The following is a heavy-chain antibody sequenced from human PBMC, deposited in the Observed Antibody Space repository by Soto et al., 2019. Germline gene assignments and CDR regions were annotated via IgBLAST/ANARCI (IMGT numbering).Heavy chain of an antibody. CDR1: GCTFISYG. Sequence: PGGSQRHSCTASGCTFISYGMHWVRQAPGKGLEWVAVISYDGSNKYYADSVKGRFTISRDNSKNTLYLQMNSLRAEDTAVYYCAKEEIDSSGYFGFFDYWGQGTLVTVSS. D-gene: IGHD3-22*01. CDR3: AKEEIDSSGYFGFFDY. CDR2: ISYDGSNK. V-gene: IGHV3-30*18. J-gene: IGHJ4*02.